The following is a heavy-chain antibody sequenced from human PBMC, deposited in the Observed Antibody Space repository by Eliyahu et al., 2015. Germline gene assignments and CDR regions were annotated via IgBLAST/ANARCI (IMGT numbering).Heavy chain of an antibody. CDR3: ARRGDYWYFDL. J-gene: IGHJ2*01. D-gene: IGHD2-21*01. V-gene: IGHV4-59*08. CDR2: VYYSGGT. Sequence: QVQLQESGPGLVKPSETLSLTCTVXGGSISSYYWNWIRQPPGKGLEWIGYVYYSGGTNYSPSLKSRVAISVDTSKNQFSLRLSSVTAADTAVYYCARRGDYWYFDLWGRGTPVTVFS. CDR1: GGSISSYY.